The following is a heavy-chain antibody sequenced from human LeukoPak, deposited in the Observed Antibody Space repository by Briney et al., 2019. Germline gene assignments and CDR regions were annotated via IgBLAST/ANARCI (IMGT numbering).Heavy chain of an antibody. CDR1: GYSFTSYW. CDR2: IYPGDSDT. CDR3: ARRSIAAPYGGVDYYYYYMDV. Sequence: GESLKISCKGSGYSFTSYWIGWVRQMPGKGLEWMGIIYPGDSDTRYSPSFQGQVTISADKSISTAYLQWSSLKASDTAMYYCARRSIAAPYGGVDYYYYYMDVWGKGTTVTVSS. J-gene: IGHJ6*03. D-gene: IGHD6-6*01. V-gene: IGHV5-51*01.